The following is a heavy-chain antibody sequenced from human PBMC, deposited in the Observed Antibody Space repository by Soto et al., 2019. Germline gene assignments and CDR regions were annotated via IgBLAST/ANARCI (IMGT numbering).Heavy chain of an antibody. CDR2: IIPIFGTA. CDR3: ASDPLYYYGSWSSMDV. J-gene: IGHJ6*02. Sequence: QVQLVQSGAEVKKPGSSVKVSCKASGGTFSSYAISWVRQAPGQGLEWMGGIIPIFGTANYAQKFQGRVTITADESTSTAYMELSSLRSEDTAVYYCASDPLYYYGSWSSMDVWGQGTTVTVSS. V-gene: IGHV1-69*01. D-gene: IGHD3-10*01. CDR1: GGTFSSYA.